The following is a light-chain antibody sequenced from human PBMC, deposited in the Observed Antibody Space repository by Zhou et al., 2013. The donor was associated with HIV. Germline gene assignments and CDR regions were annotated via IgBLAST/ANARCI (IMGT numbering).Light chain of an antibody. CDR3: QQSYSTLLT. Sequence: DIQLTQSPPSLAASVGDRVTITCRTSQNIGTYLNWYQQRPGKAPNLLIYGTYTLQSEVPSRFSGSGSGTDFTLAISSLQPEDFATYYCQQSYSTLLTFGGGTKVELK. CDR1: QNIGTY. J-gene: IGKJ4*01. V-gene: IGKV1-39*01. CDR2: GTY.